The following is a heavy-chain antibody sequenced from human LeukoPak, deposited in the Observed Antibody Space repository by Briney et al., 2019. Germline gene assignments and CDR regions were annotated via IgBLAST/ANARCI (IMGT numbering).Heavy chain of an antibody. D-gene: IGHD1-1*01. Sequence: SETLSLTCTVSGGSISSYYWSWIRQPPGKGLEWIGYICYSGSTNYNPSLKSRVTISVDTSKNQFSLKLSSVTAADTAVYYCARVTTRFHAFDIWGQGTMVTVSS. CDR3: ARVTTRFHAFDI. V-gene: IGHV4-59*01. J-gene: IGHJ3*02. CDR2: ICYSGST. CDR1: GGSISSYY.